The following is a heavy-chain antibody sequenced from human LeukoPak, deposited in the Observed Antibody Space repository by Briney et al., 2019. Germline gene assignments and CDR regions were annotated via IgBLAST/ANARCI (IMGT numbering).Heavy chain of an antibody. V-gene: IGHV1-8*02. CDR2: MNPNSGAT. J-gene: IGHJ5*02. CDR3: ARNPAKTGDFDP. CDR1: GYTFTSYD. Sequence: GASVKVSCKASGYTFTSYDINWVRQATGQGLEWMGWMNPNSGATGLAQKFQGRVTLTRDTSINTAYMELNSLTSEDTAVYYCARNPAKTGDFDPWGQGTLVTVSS. D-gene: IGHD7-27*01.